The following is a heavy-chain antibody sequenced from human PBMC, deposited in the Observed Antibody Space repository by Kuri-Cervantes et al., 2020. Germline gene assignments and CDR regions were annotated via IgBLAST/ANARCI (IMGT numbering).Heavy chain of an antibody. CDR3: ARVMVRGGFDY. CDR1: GFTFSSYA. D-gene: IGHD3-10*01. V-gene: IGHV3-30-3*01. Sequence: GESLKISCAASGFTFSSYAMHWVRQAPGKGLEWVAVISYDGSNKYYADTVKGRFTISRDNSKNSLYLQMNSLRAEDTAVYYCARVMVRGGFDYWGQGTLVTVSS. CDR2: ISYDGSNK. J-gene: IGHJ4*02.